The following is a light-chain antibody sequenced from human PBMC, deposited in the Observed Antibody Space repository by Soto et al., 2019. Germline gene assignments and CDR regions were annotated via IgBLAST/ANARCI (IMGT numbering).Light chain of an antibody. CDR3: QQYDNLPLA. CDR2: DAS. J-gene: IGKJ4*01. Sequence: DIQMTQSPYSLSASVGDRVTITCQASQDIYNYLNWYQQKPGKAPKLLIYDASNLETGVPSRFSGSGSGTDFTFTISSLQAEDIATYYCQQYDNLPLAFGGGTKVEIK. V-gene: IGKV1-33*01. CDR1: QDIYNY.